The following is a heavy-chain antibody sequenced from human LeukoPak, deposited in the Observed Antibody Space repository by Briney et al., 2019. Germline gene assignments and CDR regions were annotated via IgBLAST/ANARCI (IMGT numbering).Heavy chain of an antibody. D-gene: IGHD3-3*01. CDR1: GFTFSDYY. J-gene: IGHJ3*02. CDR3: AREKYYDFWSGYSTIAFDI. CDR2: ISSSGSTI. V-gene: IGHV3-11*01. Sequence: GGSLRLSCAASGFTFSDYYMSWIRQAPWKGLEWVSYISSSGSTIYYADSVKGRFTISRDNAKNSLYLQMNSLRAEDTAVYYCAREKYYDFWSGYSTIAFDIWGQGTMVTVSS.